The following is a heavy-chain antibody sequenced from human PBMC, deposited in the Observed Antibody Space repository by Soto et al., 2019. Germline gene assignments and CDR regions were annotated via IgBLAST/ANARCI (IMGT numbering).Heavy chain of an antibody. CDR3: AKDPIRFGELMFSWFDP. CDR1: GFTFDDYA. J-gene: IGHJ5*02. V-gene: IGHV3-9*01. Sequence: PVGSLRLSCAASGFTFDDYAMHWVRQAPGKGLEWVSGISWNSGSIGYADSVKGRFTISRDNAKNSLYLQTNSLRAEDTALYYCAKDPIRFGELMFSWFDPWGQGTLVTVSS. CDR2: ISWNSGSI. D-gene: IGHD3-10*01.